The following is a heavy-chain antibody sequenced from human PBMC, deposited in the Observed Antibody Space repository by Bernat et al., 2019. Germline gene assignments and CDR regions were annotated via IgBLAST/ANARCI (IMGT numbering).Heavy chain of an antibody. Sequence: EVQLVESGGGLVKPGGSLRLSCAASGFTFSNAWMNWVRQAPGKGLEWVGRIKSKTDGGTTDYAAPVKGRFTISRDDSKNTLCLQMNSLKTEDTAVYYCTTELWFGELGLDPNDYWGQGTLVTVSS. CDR1: GFTFSNAW. CDR3: TTELWFGELGLDPNDY. V-gene: IGHV3-15*07. CDR2: IKSKTDGGTT. J-gene: IGHJ4*02. D-gene: IGHD3-10*01.